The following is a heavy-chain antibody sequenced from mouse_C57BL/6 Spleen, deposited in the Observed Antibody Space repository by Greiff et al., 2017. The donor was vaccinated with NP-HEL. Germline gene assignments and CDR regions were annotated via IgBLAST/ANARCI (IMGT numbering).Heavy chain of an antibody. V-gene: IGHV1-62-2*01. CDR3: ARQYYYGSYFDY. CDR2: FYPGSGSI. Sequence: QVQLKESGAELVKPGASVKLSCKASGYTFTEYTIHWVKQRSGQGLEWIGWFYPGSGSIKYNEKFKDKATLTADKSSSTVYMELSRLTSEDSAVYFCARQYYYGSYFDYWGQGTTLTVSS. J-gene: IGHJ2*01. CDR1: GYTFTEYT. D-gene: IGHD1-1*01.